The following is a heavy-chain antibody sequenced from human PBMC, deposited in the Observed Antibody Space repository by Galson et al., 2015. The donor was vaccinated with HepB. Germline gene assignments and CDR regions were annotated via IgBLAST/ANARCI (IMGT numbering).Heavy chain of an antibody. J-gene: IGHJ4*02. Sequence: SLRLSCAASGFTFSSYGMHWVRQAPGKGLEWVAVISYDGSNKYYADSVKGRFTISRDNSKNTLYLQMNSLRAEDTAVYYCAKEDKQWALWLPFECWGQGTLVTVSS. D-gene: IGHD3-22*01. CDR2: ISYDGSNK. CDR1: GFTFSSYG. CDR3: AKEDKQWALWLPFEC. V-gene: IGHV3-30*18.